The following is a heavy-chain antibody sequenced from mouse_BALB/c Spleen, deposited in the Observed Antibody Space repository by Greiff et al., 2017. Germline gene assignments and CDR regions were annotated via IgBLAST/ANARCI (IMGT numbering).Heavy chain of an antibody. J-gene: IGHJ1*01. D-gene: IGHD1-2*01. CDR2: ISSGGSYT. Sequence: EVQLVESGGGLVKPGGSLKLSCAASGFTFSSYAMSWVRQSPAKRLVWVAEISSGGSYTYYPDTVTGRFTISRDNAKNTLYLEMSSLRSEDTAMYYCARLGNSLLRLPWYFDVWGAGTTVTVSS. V-gene: IGHV5-9-4*01. CDR1: GFTFSSYA. CDR3: ARLGNSLLRLPWYFDV.